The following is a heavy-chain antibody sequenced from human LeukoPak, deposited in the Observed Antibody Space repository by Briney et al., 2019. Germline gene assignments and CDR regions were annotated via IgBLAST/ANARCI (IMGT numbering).Heavy chain of an antibody. CDR1: GFTFSSYA. CDR2: ISGSGDST. V-gene: IGHV3-23*01. CDR3: AKSRGSYWVPEFDY. Sequence: PGGSLRLSCAASGFTFSSYAMSWVRQAPGKGLEWVSAISGSGDSTNYADSVKGRFTISRDNSKNTLYLQMNSLRAEDTAIYYCAKSRGSYWVPEFDYWGQGTLVTVSS. J-gene: IGHJ4*02. D-gene: IGHD1-26*01.